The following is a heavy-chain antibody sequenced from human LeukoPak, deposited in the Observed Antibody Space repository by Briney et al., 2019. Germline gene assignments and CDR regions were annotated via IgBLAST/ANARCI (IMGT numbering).Heavy chain of an antibody. V-gene: IGHV4-39*01. CDR2: IYYTGTI. CDR3: ASQWYYFLY. CDR1: RPSITSSRYY. Sequence: EGLSLTCTLYRPSITSSRYYWGWLRQPPGKGLDWIVRIYYTGTIYYNPSLKTRFTISVDTAKNTFSRNLSSLTPAPTPLLSCASQWYYFLYWGQGTLVTASS. D-gene: IGHD2-15*01. J-gene: IGHJ4*02.